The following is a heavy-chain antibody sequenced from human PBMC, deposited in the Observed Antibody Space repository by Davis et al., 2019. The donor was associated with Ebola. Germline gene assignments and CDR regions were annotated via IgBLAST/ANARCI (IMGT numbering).Heavy chain of an antibody. CDR3: AREGKIFGCDY. Sequence: GGSLRLSCAASGFTFSSYGLHWVRQPPGKGLEWVAVIWYDGRNKYYADSVKGRITISRDNSKNTLYLQMNDLRAEDTAVYYCAREGKIFGCDYWGQGALVTVSS. V-gene: IGHV3-33*01. D-gene: IGHD3-3*01. CDR1: GFTFSSYG. J-gene: IGHJ4*02. CDR2: IWYDGRNK.